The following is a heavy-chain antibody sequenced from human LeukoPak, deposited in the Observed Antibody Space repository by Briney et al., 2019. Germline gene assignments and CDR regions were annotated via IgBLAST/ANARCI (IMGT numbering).Heavy chain of an antibody. Sequence: ASVKVSCKASGYTFISYYIYWVRQAPRQGLEWMGLINPSGGSTSYAQKFQGRVTISRDTSTSTVYMELSSLISEDSAVYYCARDLFGYYDTNGRYLFFWGQGTLVTVSS. V-gene: IGHV1-46*01. CDR3: ARDLFGYYDTNGRYLFF. D-gene: IGHD3-22*01. CDR2: INPSGGST. J-gene: IGHJ4*02. CDR1: GYTFISYY.